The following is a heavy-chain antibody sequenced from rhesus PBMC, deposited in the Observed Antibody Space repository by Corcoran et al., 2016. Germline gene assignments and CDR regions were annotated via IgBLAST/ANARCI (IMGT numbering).Heavy chain of an antibody. J-gene: IGHJ4*01. Sequence: QVQLQESGPAVVKPSETLSLTCAVSGGSISSSNWWSWIRQSPGKGLEWIGGIYGSGGSTQYNPSLKSRVTISKDTAKNQCSLKLSSVTAADTAVYYCARDWYSGSWSPYYFDYWGQGVLVTVSS. D-gene: IGHD6-25*01. CDR3: ARDWYSGSWSPYYFDY. V-gene: IGHV4-93*01. CDR2: IYGSGGST. CDR1: GGSISSSNW.